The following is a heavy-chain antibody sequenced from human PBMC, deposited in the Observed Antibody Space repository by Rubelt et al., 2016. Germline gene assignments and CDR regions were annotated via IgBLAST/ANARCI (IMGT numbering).Heavy chain of an antibody. J-gene: IGHJ5*02. CDR1: GFTFSSYS. CDR3: ARDGGPCIAVDNWFDP. D-gene: IGHD6-19*01. V-gene: IGHV3-48*01. Sequence: VQLVESGGGLVQPGGSLKLSCAASGFTFSSYSMNWVRQAPGKGLEWVSYISSISSTLYYAVSVKGRFTISRDNPKNTLYLQMNSLSAEDTAVYYCARDGGPCIAVDNWFDPWGQGTLVTVSS. CDR2: ISSISSTL.